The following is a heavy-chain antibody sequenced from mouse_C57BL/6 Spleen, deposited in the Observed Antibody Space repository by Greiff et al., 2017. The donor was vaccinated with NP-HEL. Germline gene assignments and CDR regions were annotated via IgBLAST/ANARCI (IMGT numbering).Heavy chain of an antibody. CDR1: GYTFTSYW. CDR3: ARAPYGNHVH. D-gene: IGHD2-1*01. V-gene: IGHV1-50*01. Sequence: QVQLQQPGAELVKPGASVKLSCKASGYTFTSYWMQWVKQRPGQGLEWIGEIDPSDSYTNYNQKFKGKATLTVDTSSSTAYMQLSSLTSEDSAVYYCARAPYGNHVHWGQGTTLTVSS. CDR2: IDPSDSYT. J-gene: IGHJ2*01.